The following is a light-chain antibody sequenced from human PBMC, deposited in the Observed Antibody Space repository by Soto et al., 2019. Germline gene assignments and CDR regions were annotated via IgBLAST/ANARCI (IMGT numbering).Light chain of an antibody. CDR3: SSYTITSTYV. J-gene: IGLJ1*01. CDR1: SSDVGAYNY. CDR2: EVT. Sequence: QSVLTQPASVSGSPGQSITISCTGTSSDVGAYNYVSWYQQHPGKAPKVMIYEVTNRPSGVSNRFSGSKSGNTASLTISGLQPEDEADYYCSSYTITSTYVFGTGTKVT. V-gene: IGLV2-14*01.